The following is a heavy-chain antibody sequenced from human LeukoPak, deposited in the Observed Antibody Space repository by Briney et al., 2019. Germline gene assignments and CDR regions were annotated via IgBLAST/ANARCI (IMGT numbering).Heavy chain of an antibody. CDR3: ARHRHGGRSYYFDY. V-gene: IGHV4-34*01. D-gene: IGHD6-19*01. CDR2: INHSGST. CDR1: GGSFSGYY. J-gene: IGHJ4*02. Sequence: SETLSLTCAVYGGSFSGYYWTLIRQPPGKGLEWIGEINHSGSTNYNPSLKSRVTISVDTSTNQFSLKLSSVTAADTAVYYCARHRHGGRSYYFDYWGQGTLVTVSS.